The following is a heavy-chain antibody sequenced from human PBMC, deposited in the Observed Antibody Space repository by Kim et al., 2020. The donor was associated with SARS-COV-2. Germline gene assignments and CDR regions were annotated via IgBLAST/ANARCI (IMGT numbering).Heavy chain of an antibody. J-gene: IGHJ4*02. CDR3: AKDTNGVWGSYRHFDY. Sequence: SLNGRFTISRDNSKNSLYLQINSLRTEDTALYYCAKDTNGVWGSYRHFDYCGQGTLVTVSS. D-gene: IGHD3-16*02. V-gene: IGHV3-43*01.